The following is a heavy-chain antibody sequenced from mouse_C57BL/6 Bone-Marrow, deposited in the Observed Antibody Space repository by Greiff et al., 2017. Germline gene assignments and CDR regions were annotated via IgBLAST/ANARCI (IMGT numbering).Heavy chain of an antibody. CDR2: INPSTGGT. J-gene: IGHJ2*01. CDR1: GYSFTGYY. CDR3: ARPGGPFFDY. V-gene: IGHV1-42*01. Sequence: EVQRVESGPELVKPGASVKISCKASGYSFTGYYMNWVKQSPEKSLEWIGEINPSTGGTTYNQKFKAKATLTVDKSSSTAYMQLKSLTSEDSAVYYCARPGGPFFDYWGQGTTLTVSS.